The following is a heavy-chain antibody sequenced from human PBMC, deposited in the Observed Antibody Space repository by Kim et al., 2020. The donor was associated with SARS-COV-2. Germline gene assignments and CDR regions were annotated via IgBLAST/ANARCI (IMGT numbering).Heavy chain of an antibody. CDR1: GGSISSSSYY. J-gene: IGHJ4*02. CDR2: IYYSGST. V-gene: IGHV4-39*01. CDR3: GRQFRESDYYDGEAWGY. D-gene: IGHD3-22*01. Sequence: SETLSLTCTVSGGSISSSSYYWGWIRQPSGKGLEWIGSIYYSGSTYYNPSLKSRVTISVDTSKNQFYLKLSSVTAADKAVYYCGRQFRESDYYDGEAWGYWGQGTLDTVSS.